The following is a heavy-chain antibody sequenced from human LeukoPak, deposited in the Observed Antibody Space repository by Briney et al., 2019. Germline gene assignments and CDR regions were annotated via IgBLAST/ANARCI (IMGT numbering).Heavy chain of an antibody. CDR1: GFTFSSYA. CDR2: ISGSGGRT. D-gene: IGHD3-10*01. J-gene: IGHJ4*02. CDR3: AKGGGSGSYSRIDY. Sequence: GGSLRLSCAASGFTFSSYAMSWVRQAPGKGLEGVSSISGSGGRTYYADSAKGRSTISRDNSNNTLYLQMNTLRVDDTAVYYRAKGGGSGSYSRIDYWGQGTLVTASS. V-gene: IGHV3-23*01.